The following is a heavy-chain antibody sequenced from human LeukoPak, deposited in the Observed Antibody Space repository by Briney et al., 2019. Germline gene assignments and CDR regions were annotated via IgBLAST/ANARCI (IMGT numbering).Heavy chain of an antibody. D-gene: IGHD1-7*01. Sequence: SETLSLTCTVSGGSVSSGSYYWSWIRQPPGKGLEWIGYIFYSGRTNYNPSLESRVTISVDTSKNQFSLKLSSVTAADTAVYYCARERTNDGFDIWGQGTMVTVSS. V-gene: IGHV4-61*01. CDR1: GGSVSSGSYY. CDR3: ARERTNDGFDI. CDR2: IFYSGRT. J-gene: IGHJ3*02.